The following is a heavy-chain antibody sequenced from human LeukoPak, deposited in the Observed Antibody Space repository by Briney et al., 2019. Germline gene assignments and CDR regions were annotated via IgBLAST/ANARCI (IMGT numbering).Heavy chain of an antibody. J-gene: IGHJ6*03. V-gene: IGHV1-8*03. Sequence: ASVKVSCKASGYTFTNYDINWVRQATGQGLEWMGWMNPNSGNTGYAQKFQGRVTITRNTSISTAYMELSSLRSEDTAVYYCARGIPYYYDSSGYYLWYYYYYMDVWGKGTTVTVSS. CDR1: GYTFTNYD. CDR3: ARGIPYYYDSSGYYLWYYYYYMDV. D-gene: IGHD3-22*01. CDR2: MNPNSGNT.